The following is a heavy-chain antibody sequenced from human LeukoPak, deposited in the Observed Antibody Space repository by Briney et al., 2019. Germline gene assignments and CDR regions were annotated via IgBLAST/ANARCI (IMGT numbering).Heavy chain of an antibody. CDR1: KFNFHTYG. V-gene: IGHV3-23*01. CDR2: ISGSGGST. CDR3: AKDPNGDYIGAFDI. Sequence: GGSLRLSCTTPKFNFHTYGLTWVRQAPGKELEWVSSISGSGGSTQYAASVQGRFTISRDNSKNTLYLQMNSLRAEDTAVYYCAKDPNGDYIGAFDIWGQGTMVTVSS. J-gene: IGHJ3*02. D-gene: IGHD4-17*01.